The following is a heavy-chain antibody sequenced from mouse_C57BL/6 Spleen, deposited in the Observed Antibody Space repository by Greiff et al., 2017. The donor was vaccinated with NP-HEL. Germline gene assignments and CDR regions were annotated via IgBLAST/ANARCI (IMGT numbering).Heavy chain of an antibody. CDR1: GYTFTDYY. J-gene: IGHJ1*03. CDR2: INPNNGGT. Sequence: VQLQQSGPELVKPGASVKISCKASGYTFTDYYMNWVKQSHGKSLEWIGDINPNNGGTSYNQKFKGKATLTVDKSSSTAYMELRSLTSEDSAVYYCARRFDYYGSSYWYFDVWGTGTTVTVSS. D-gene: IGHD1-1*01. V-gene: IGHV1-26*01. CDR3: ARRFDYYGSSYWYFDV.